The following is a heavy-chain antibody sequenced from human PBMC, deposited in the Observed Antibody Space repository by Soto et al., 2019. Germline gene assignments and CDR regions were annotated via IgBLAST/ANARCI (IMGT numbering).Heavy chain of an antibody. CDR2: IYYSGRT. Sequence: QVQLQESGPGLVKPSQTLSLTCTVSGGSISSGGYYWSWIRQHPGKGLEWIGYIYYSGRTYYNPSLKSRVTISVDTSKNQFSLKLSSVTAADTAVYYCARVPMGYDSSGYFSPRYYYYYGMDVWGQGTTVTVSS. D-gene: IGHD3-22*01. V-gene: IGHV4-31*03. J-gene: IGHJ6*02. CDR3: ARVPMGYDSSGYFSPRYYYYYGMDV. CDR1: GGSISSGGYY.